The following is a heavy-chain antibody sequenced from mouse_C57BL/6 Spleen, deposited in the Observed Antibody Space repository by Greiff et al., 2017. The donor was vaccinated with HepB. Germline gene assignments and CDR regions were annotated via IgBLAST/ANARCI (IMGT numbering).Heavy chain of an antibody. CDR2: ISSGSSTI. D-gene: IGHD1-1*01. V-gene: IGHV5-17*01. J-gene: IGHJ3*01. CDR3: AGHYYYGSSPVAY. CDR1: GFTFSDYG. Sequence: EVQLVESGGGLVKPGGSLKLSCAASGFTFSDYGMHWVRQAPEKGLEWVAYISSGSSTIYYADTVKGRCTISRDNAKNTLFLQMTSLRSEDTAMYYCAGHYYYGSSPVAYWGQGTLVTVSA.